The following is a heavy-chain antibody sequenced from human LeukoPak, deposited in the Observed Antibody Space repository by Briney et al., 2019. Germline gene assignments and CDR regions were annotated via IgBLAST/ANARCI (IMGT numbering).Heavy chain of an antibody. V-gene: IGHV5-51*01. D-gene: IGHD3-22*01. J-gene: IGHJ4*02. Sequence: GESLKISCKGSGYSFTSYWIGWVRQMPGKGLEWMGIIYPGDSDTRYSPSFQGQVTISADKSISTAYLQWSSLKASDTAMYYCARGTPYYYDSSGYIFSYYFDYWGQGTLVTVSS. CDR1: GYSFTSYW. CDR3: ARGTPYYYDSSGYIFSYYFDY. CDR2: IYPGDSDT.